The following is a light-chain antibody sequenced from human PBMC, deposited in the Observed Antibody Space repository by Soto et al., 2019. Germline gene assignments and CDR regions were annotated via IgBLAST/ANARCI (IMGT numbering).Light chain of an antibody. CDR3: QQYSNWSRT. Sequence: EIVMTQSPATLSVSPGERATLSCRASQSISSNLAWYQQKPGQAPRLLIYGASTRATGIPARFSGSGSGTEFTLTISSLQSEDFVVYYCQQYSNWSRTFGQGTKVEIK. V-gene: IGKV3-15*01. CDR2: GAS. J-gene: IGKJ1*01. CDR1: QSISSN.